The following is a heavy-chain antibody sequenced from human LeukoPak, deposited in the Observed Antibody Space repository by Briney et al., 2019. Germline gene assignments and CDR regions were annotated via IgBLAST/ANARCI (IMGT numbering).Heavy chain of an antibody. CDR1: GFTLSSNS. CDR3: SRDLVVAGQDY. CDR2: INSGSNYV. V-gene: IGHV3-21*01. Sequence: GGSLRPSGAAPGFTLSSNSMNWVGQAPGKGLEWVPSINSGSNYVYYADSVKGRFTIYRDNAKNSLYLQMNSLRAEDTAVYYCSRDLVVAGQDYWGQGTLVTVSS. J-gene: IGHJ4*02. D-gene: IGHD6-19*01.